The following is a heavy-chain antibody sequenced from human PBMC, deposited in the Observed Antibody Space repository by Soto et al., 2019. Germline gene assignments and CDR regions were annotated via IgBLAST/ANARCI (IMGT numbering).Heavy chain of an antibody. J-gene: IGHJ6*02. CDR1: GYSISSGYY. CDR3: ASRVYDFWSGPPNPNGGMDV. V-gene: IGHV4-38-2*01. CDR2: IYHSGST. D-gene: IGHD3-3*01. Sequence: NPSETLSLTCAVSGYSISSGYYWGWIRQPPGKGLEWIGSIYHSGSTYYNPSLKSRVTISVDTSKNQFSLKLSSVTAADTAVYYCASRVYDFWSGPPNPNGGMDVWGQGTTVTVSS.